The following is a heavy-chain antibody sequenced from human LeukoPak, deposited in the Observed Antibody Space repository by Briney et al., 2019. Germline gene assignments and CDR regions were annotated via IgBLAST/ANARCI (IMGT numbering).Heavy chain of an antibody. V-gene: IGHV4-59*08. Sequence: SETLSLTCTVSDASMNNYYWSWIRQSPEKGLEWIAFVFSRGTTTYNPFFKSRITSSIDTSKKQFSLRLSSVTAADTAVYFCARSWAAKWELPGQFDSWGQGRLVSVSS. CDR1: DASMNNYY. CDR2: VFSRGTT. CDR3: ARSWAAKWELPGQFDS. D-gene: IGHD1-26*01. J-gene: IGHJ4*02.